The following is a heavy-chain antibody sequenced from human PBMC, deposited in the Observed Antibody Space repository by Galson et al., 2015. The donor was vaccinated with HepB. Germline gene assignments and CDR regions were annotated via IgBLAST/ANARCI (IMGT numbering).Heavy chain of an antibody. D-gene: IGHD1-26*01. V-gene: IGHV7-4-1*02. J-gene: IGHJ5*02. CDR2: INTNTGNP. CDR1: GYTFTSYA. Sequence: SVKVSCKASGYTFTSYAMNWVRQAPGQGLEWMGWINTNTGNPTYAQGFTGRFVFSLDTSVSTAYLQISSLKAEDTAVYYCARDASPRLGWGSTGGNWFDPWGQGTLVTVSS. CDR3: ARDASPRLGWGSTGGNWFDP.